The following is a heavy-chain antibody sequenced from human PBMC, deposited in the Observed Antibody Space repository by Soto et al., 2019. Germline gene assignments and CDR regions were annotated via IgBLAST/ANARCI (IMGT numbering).Heavy chain of an antibody. CDR1: GYTFTSYG. D-gene: IGHD2-2*01. CDR3: ARDDEYCSSTSCHAIFDY. V-gene: IGHV1-18*01. CDR2: ISAHNGNT. Sequence: ASVKVSCKASGYTFTSYGISWVRQAPGQGLEWMGWISAHNGNTNYAQKLQGRVTMTTDTSTSTAYMELRSLRSDDTAVYYCARDDEYCSSTSCHAIFDYWGQGTLVTVSS. J-gene: IGHJ4*02.